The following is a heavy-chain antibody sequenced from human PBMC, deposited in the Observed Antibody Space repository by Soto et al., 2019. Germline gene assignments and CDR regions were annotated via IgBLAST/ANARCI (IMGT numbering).Heavy chain of an antibody. V-gene: IGHV4-59*12. D-gene: IGHD3-10*01. CDR2: MYYSGST. CDR3: ARAPPGSGSYSRYYYGMDV. CDR1: GGSISSYY. J-gene: IGHJ6*02. Sequence: PSETLSLTCTVSGGSISSYYWSWIRQPPGKGLEWIGYMYYSGSTNYNPSLKSRITISVDTSKNQFSLKLSSVTATDTAVYYCARAPPGSGSYSRYYYGMDVWGQGTTVTVSS.